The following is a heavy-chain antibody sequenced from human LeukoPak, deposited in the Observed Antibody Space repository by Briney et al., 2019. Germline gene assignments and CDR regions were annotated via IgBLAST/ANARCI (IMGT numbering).Heavy chain of an antibody. J-gene: IGHJ5*02. CDR2: VHGDGTT. CDR1: GDSMKTNY. D-gene: IGHD2-21*02. Sequence: SETLSLTCNVSGDSMKTNYWTWIRQPPGKGLEWIGFVHGDGTTNYNPSLNSRVTMSIDTSENQLSLRLNSVTAADTAVYYCARVFRGVVTSNFFDPWGQGTPVTVSS. CDR3: ARVFRGVVTSNFFDP. V-gene: IGHV4-59*01.